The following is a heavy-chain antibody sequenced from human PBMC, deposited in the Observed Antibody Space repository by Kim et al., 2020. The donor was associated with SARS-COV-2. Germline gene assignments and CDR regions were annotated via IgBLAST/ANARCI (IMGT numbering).Heavy chain of an antibody. D-gene: IGHD3-22*01. J-gene: IGHJ4*02. CDR2: ISGSGGST. CDR1: GFTFSSYA. CDR3: AKDNGITMIVVVITYFDY. V-gene: IGHV3-23*01. Sequence: GGSLRLSCAASGFTFSSYAMSWVRQAPGKGLEWVSAISGSGGSTYYADSVKGRFTISRDNSKNTLYLQMNSLRAEDTAVYYCAKDNGITMIVVVITYFDYWGQRTLLTVSS.